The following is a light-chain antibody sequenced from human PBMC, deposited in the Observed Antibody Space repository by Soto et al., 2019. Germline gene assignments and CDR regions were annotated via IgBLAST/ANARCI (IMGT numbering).Light chain of an antibody. Sequence: DIVMTQSPDSLAVSLGERATINCKSSQSVLYSSNNKNYLAWYQQKPGQPPKLLIYWASTRESGVPDRFSGRGSGTYFTLTISSLQAEDVAVYYCQQYYSTPYTFGQGTKLEIK. J-gene: IGKJ2*01. CDR3: QQYYSTPYT. CDR1: QSVLYSSNNKNY. CDR2: WAS. V-gene: IGKV4-1*01.